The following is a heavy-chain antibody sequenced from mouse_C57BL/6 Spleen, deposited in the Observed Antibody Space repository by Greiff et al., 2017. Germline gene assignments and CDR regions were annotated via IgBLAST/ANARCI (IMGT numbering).Heavy chain of an antibody. CDR2: INPSTGGT. Sequence: EVKLQESGPELVKPGASVKISCKASGYSFTGYYMNWVKQSPEKSLEWIGEINPSTGGTTYNQKFKAKATLTVDKSSSTASMQLKSLTSEDSAVYYCARDGAVSYWYFDVWGTGTTVTVSS. CDR1: GYSFTGYY. V-gene: IGHV1-42*01. CDR3: ARDGAVSYWYFDV. J-gene: IGHJ1*03.